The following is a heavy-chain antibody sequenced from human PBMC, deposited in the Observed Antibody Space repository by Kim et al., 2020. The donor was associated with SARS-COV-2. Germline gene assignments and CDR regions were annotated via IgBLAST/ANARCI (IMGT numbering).Heavy chain of an antibody. D-gene: IGHD2-21*01. J-gene: IGHJ4*02. Sequence: NYAQKLQGRVTMTTDTSTSTAYMELRSLRSDDTAVYYCARVGPLVIANIYWGQGTLVTVSS. V-gene: IGHV1-18*01. CDR3: ARVGPLVIANIY.